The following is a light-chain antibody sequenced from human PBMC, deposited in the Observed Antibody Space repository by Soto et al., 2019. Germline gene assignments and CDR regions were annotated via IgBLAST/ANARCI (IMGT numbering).Light chain of an antibody. V-gene: IGLV2-23*01. Sequence: QSALTQPASVSGSPGQSITISCTGTSSDVGSYNLVSWYQQHPGKAPKLMIHEGSTRPSGVSNRFSGSKSGNTASLTISGLQAEDEADYYCCSYAGSSNVVFGGGTKLTVL. CDR2: EGS. CDR1: SSDVGSYNL. CDR3: CSYAGSSNVV. J-gene: IGLJ2*01.